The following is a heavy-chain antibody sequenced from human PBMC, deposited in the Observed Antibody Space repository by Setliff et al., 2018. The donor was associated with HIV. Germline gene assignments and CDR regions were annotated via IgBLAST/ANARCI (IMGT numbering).Heavy chain of an antibody. Sequence: GESLTISCAASGFTFTNYWMDWVRQAPGKGLEWVANIGKDGSEKYYVDSVKGRFSISRDNTKNLLYLEMNSLRAEDAAVYYCAGSRGYFVQADWGQGTLVTVSS. CDR3: AGSRGYFVQAD. V-gene: IGHV3-7*01. CDR1: GFTFTNYW. J-gene: IGHJ4*02. CDR2: IGKDGSEK. D-gene: IGHD1-1*01.